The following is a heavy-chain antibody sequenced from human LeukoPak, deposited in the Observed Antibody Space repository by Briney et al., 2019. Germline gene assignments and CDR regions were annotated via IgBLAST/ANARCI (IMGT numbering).Heavy chain of an antibody. Sequence: KTSETLSLTCTVSGYSISSGYYWGWIRQPPGKGLEWIGSIYHSGSTYYNPSLKSRVTISVDTSKNQFSLKLSSVTAADTAVYYCAKDDGASWVLRYVYWGQGTLVTVSS. J-gene: IGHJ4*02. D-gene: IGHD3-9*01. CDR1: GYSISSGYY. CDR2: IYHSGST. V-gene: IGHV4-38-2*02. CDR3: AKDDGASWVLRYVY.